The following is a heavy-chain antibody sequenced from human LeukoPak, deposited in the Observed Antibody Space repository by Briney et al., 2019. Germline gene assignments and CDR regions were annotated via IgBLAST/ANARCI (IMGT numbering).Heavy chain of an antibody. CDR1: GFSFSDHY. CDR3: ARQASGNYFDF. Sequence: GGSLRLSCAASGFSFSDHYMSWIRQAPGKGLEWVSYINSGGSIISDADSVKGRFTISRDNAQNSLFLQMNSLRAEDTAVYYCARQASGNYFDFWGQGTLVTVSS. V-gene: IGHV3-11*01. D-gene: IGHD3-10*01. CDR2: INSGGSII. J-gene: IGHJ4*02.